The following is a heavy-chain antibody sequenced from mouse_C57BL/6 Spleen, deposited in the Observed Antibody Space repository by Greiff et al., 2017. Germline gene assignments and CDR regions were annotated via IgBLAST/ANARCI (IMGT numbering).Heavy chain of an antibody. D-gene: IGHD2-2*01. CDR3: ARRTMVTPFDY. V-gene: IGHV1-69*01. Sequence: QVQLQQPGAELVMPGASVKLSCKASGYTFTSYWMHWVKQRPGQGLEWIGEIDPSDSYTNYNQKFKGKSTLTVDKSSSTAYMQLSSLTSEDSAVYYCARRTMVTPFDYWGQGTTLTVSS. CDR1: GYTFTSYW. CDR2: IDPSDSYT. J-gene: IGHJ2*01.